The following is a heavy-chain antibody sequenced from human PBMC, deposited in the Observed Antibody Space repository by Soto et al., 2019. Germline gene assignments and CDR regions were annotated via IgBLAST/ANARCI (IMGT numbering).Heavy chain of an antibody. CDR1: GFTFINAW. CDR3: IADVPESVAYPVDY. J-gene: IGHJ4*02. CDR2: IKSEVGTT. Sequence: EVQLVESGGGLEKPGGSLRLSWGASGFTFINAWMSWVRQAPGKGLEWVARIKSEVGTTDYAAPVKGRFTISRDDSKSTLFLQMNSLKIEDTAVYYCIADVPESVAYPVDYWGRGTLVTVSP. V-gene: IGHV3-15*01.